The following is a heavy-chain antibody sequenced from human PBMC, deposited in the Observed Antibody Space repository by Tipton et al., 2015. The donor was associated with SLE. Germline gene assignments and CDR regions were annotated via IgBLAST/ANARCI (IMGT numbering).Heavy chain of an antibody. V-gene: IGHV4-34*01. Sequence: GEALGGYYWSWIRQSPGKGLEWIGESNHSGSTNYNPSLKSRVTISVDTSKNQFSLKLSSVTAADTAVYYCATLLRFLEWLPRGYFDYWGQGTLVTVSS. CDR1: GEALGGYY. CDR2: SNHSGST. J-gene: IGHJ4*02. D-gene: IGHD3-3*01. CDR3: ATLLRFLEWLPRGYFDY.